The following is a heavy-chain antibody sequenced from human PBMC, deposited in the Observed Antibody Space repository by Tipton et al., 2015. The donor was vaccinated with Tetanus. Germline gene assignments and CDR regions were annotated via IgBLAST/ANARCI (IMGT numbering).Heavy chain of an antibody. D-gene: IGHD6-19*01. CDR2: IYYSGHT. J-gene: IGHJ6*02. CDR3: ARHSGGYNFFTGVDA. CDR1: GDSITSSHYY. Sequence: TLSLTCTVSGDSITSSHYYWGWVRQPPGKGLEWIGSIYYSGHTKYNPSLQSRVTFSLDTSQNQVSLQLTSVTAADTAGYYCARHSGGYNFFTGVDAWGQGTAVTVSS. V-gene: IGHV4-39*07.